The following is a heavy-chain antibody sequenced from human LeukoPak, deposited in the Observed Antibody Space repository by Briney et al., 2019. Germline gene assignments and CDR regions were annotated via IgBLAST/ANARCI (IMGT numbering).Heavy chain of an antibody. CDR3: ARDPEYYYGSGSRADAFDI. D-gene: IGHD3-10*01. Sequence: SETLSLTCTVSGGSISTSNYYWGWIRQPPGKGLEWIGNIFYSGSTYYSPSLRSRVTISVDTSKNQFSLKLSSVTAADTAVYYCARDPEYYYGSGSRADAFDIWGQGTMVTVSS. CDR2: IFYSGST. J-gene: IGHJ3*02. V-gene: IGHV4-39*07. CDR1: GGSISTSNYY.